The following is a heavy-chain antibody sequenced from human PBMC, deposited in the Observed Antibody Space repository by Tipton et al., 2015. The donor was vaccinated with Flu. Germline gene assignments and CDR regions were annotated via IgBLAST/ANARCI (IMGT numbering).Heavy chain of an antibody. Sequence: RSLRLSCTASGFTFGDYAMSWFRQAPGKGLEWVGFIRSKAYGGTTEYAASVKGRFTISRDDSKSIAYLQMNSLKTEDTAAYYCTRHHTQNRYCSGGSCYSVYWGQGTLVTVSS. J-gene: IGHJ4*02. D-gene: IGHD2-15*01. CDR3: TRHHTQNRYCSGGSCYSVY. CDR1: GFTFGDYA. CDR2: IRSKAYGGTT. V-gene: IGHV3-49*03.